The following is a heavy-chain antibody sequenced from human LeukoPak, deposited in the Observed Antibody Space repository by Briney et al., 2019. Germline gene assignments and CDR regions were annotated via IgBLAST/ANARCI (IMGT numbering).Heavy chain of an antibody. J-gene: IGHJ4*02. CDR1: GFTFSSYE. D-gene: IGHD5-12*01. CDR3: ARYSRGALTKWLPHNDY. V-gene: IGHV3-48*03. CDR2: ISTSGSII. Sequence: GGSLRLSCAAAGFTFSSYEMNWVRQAPGKGLEWVSYISTSGSIIDYADSVKGRFTISRDNAKNSLYLQMNSLRAEDTAVYYCARYSRGALTKWLPHNDYWGQGTLVTVSS.